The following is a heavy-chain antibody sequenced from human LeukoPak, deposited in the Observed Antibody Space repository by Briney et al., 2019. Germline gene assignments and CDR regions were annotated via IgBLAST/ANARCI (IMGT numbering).Heavy chain of an antibody. CDR3: AIGPPYGGYSD. J-gene: IGHJ4*02. CDR2: INGSGGRT. V-gene: IGHV3-23*01. CDR1: GFTFTTYA. D-gene: IGHD5-12*01. Sequence: GGSLRLSCAASGFTFTTYAMTWVRQAPGKGPEWVSTINGSGGRTYYTDSLKGRFTISRDNSKNTLYLQMNSLRAEDTAVYYCAIGPPYGGYSDWGQGTLVTVSS.